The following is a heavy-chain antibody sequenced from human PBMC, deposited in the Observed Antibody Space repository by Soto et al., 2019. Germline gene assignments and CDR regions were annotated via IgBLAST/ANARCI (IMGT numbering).Heavy chain of an antibody. V-gene: IGHV5-10-1*01. Sequence: GESLKISCKGSGYSFTSYWISWMRQMPGKGLEWTGRIDPSDSYTNYSPSFQGHVTISADKSISTAYLQWSSLKASDTALYYCARQKSHCSSASCASIPYYYDMDVWGKETTVTASS. CDR3: ARQKSHCSSASCASIPYYYDMDV. CDR1: GYSFTSYW. J-gene: IGHJ6*04. CDR2: IDPSDSYT. D-gene: IGHD2-2*01.